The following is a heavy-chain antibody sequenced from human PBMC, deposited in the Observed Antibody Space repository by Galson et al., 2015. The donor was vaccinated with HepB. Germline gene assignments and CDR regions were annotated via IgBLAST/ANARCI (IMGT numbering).Heavy chain of an antibody. CDR3: ARGGYDYVWGSYRPGDYYYGMDV. Sequence: SVKVSCKASGGTFSSYAISWVRQAPGQGLEWMGGIIPIFGTANYAQKFQGRVTITADESTSTAYMELSSLRSEDTAVYYCARGGYDYVWGSYRPGDYYYGMDVWGQGTTVTVSS. J-gene: IGHJ6*02. CDR1: GGTFSSYA. CDR2: IIPIFGTA. D-gene: IGHD3-16*02. V-gene: IGHV1-69*13.